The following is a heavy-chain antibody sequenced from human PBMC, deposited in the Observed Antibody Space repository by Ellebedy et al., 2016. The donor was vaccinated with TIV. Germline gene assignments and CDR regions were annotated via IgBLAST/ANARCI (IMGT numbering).Heavy chain of an antibody. CDR1: GFTFSSYG. V-gene: IGHV3-33*01. D-gene: IGHD5-12*01. CDR2: IWYDGSNK. J-gene: IGHJ5*02. Sequence: GESLKISCAASGFTFSSYGMHWVRQAPGKGLEWVAVIWYDGSNKYYADSVKGRFTISRDNSKNTLYLQMNSLRAEDTAVYYCARDRSHSGYDLLNNWFDPWGQGTLVTVSS. CDR3: ARDRSHSGYDLLNNWFDP.